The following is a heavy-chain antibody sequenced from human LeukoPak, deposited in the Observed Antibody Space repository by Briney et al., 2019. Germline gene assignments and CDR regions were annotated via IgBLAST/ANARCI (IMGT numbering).Heavy chain of an antibody. D-gene: IGHD3-9*01. CDR1: GGSFSGYY. J-gene: IGHJ4*02. V-gene: IGHV4-34*01. CDR2: INHSGST. Sequence: SETLSLTFPVNGGSFSGYYWSWLRPPPGKGLAWIGEINHSGSTNYNPSLKSRVTISVDTSKNQFSLKLSSVTAADTAVYYCARVNPGLRYFGYWGQGTLVTVSS. CDR3: ARVNPGLRYFGY.